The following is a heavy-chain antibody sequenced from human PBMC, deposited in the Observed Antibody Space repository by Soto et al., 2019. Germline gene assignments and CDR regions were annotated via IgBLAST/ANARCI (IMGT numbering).Heavy chain of an antibody. CDR3: TRVGGYYGDYQKFDY. D-gene: IGHD4-17*01. CDR1: GGSISGYY. Sequence: SETLSLTCSVSGGSISGYYWSWIRQPPGKGLQWIGYIYYSGSTNYNPSLKSRVTISVVSSKNQISLKLSSVTAADTAVYYCTRVGGYYGDYQKFDYWGQGTLVTVSS. CDR2: IYYSGST. V-gene: IGHV4-59*01. J-gene: IGHJ4*02.